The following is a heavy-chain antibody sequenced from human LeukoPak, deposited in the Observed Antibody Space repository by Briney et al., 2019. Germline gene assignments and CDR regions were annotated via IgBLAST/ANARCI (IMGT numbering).Heavy chain of an antibody. CDR3: ARDQLSSCTYTFDD. CDR2: IWYDGSEK. CDR1: GFTFSSYG. Sequence: PGRSLRLSCAASGFTFSSYGMHWVRQAPGKGLEWVAVIWYDGSEKYYADSVKGRFTVSKDNAKNTMDLQMHSVRAEDTALYYCARDQLSSCTYTFDDWGPGTLVTVSS. J-gene: IGHJ4*02. D-gene: IGHD6-13*01. V-gene: IGHV3-33*01.